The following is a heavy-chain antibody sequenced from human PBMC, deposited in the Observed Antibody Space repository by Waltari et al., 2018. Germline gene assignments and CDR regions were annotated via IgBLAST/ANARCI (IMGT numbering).Heavy chain of an antibody. CDR1: GYTFTGYY. Sequence: QVQLVQSGAEVKKPGASVKVSCKASGYTFTGYYMHWVRQAPGQGLEWMGWINPNSGGTNYAQKFQGRVTMTRDTSISTAYMELSRLRSDDTAVYYCARRNKGAAAEGGMDVWGQGTTVTVSS. J-gene: IGHJ6*02. CDR3: ARRNKGAAAEGGMDV. CDR2: INPNSGGT. V-gene: IGHV1-2*02. D-gene: IGHD6-13*01.